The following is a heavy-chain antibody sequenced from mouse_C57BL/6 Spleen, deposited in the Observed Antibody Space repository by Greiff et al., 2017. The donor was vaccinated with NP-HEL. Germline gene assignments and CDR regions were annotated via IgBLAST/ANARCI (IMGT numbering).Heavy chain of an antibody. CDR3: ARHLITTVVEGGFFDY. J-gene: IGHJ2*01. CDR1: GYAFSSYW. Sequence: QVQLQQSGAELVKPGASVKISCKASGYAFSSYWMNWVKQRPGKGLEWIGQIYPGDGDTNYNGKFKGKATLTADKSSSTAYMQLSSLTSEDSAVYFCARHLITTVVEGGFFDYWGQGTTLTVSS. D-gene: IGHD1-1*01. V-gene: IGHV1-80*01. CDR2: IYPGDGDT.